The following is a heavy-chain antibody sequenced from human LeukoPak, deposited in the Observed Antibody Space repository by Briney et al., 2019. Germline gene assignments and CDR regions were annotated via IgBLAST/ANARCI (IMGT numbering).Heavy chain of an antibody. D-gene: IGHD2-2*01. J-gene: IGHJ4*02. CDR1: GGTFSSYA. CDR2: ISGSGGST. V-gene: IGHV3-23*01. CDR3: AKLAIVVVPAAPTASLGFDY. Sequence: SCKASGGTFSSYAMSWVRQAPGKGLEWVSAISGSGGSTYYADSVKGRFTISRDNSKNTLYLQMNSLRAEDTAVYYCAKLAIVVVPAAPTASLGFDYWGQGTLVTVSS.